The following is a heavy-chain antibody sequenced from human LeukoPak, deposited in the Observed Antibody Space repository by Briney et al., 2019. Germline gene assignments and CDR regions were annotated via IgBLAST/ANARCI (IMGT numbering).Heavy chain of an antibody. CDR1: GFTFRNAW. CDR2: IKSKTDGGTT. J-gene: IGHJ1*01. V-gene: IGHV3-15*01. Sequence: GGSLRLSCAASGFTFRNAWMSWVRQAPGKGREWVGRIKSKTDGGTTDSAAPVKGRFTLSRDDSRNTLYLQMNSLKTEDTAVYYCTTSSGWYENFQHWGQGTLVTVSS. CDR3: TTSSGWYENFQH. D-gene: IGHD6-19*01.